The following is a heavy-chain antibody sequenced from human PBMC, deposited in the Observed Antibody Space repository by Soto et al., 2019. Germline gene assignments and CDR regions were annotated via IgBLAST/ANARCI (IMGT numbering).Heavy chain of an antibody. CDR1: GGTFSSSA. Sequence: QVQLVQSGAEMREPGSSVKVSCKASGGTFSSSAINWLRQAPGQGPEWMGGIIPTFGTANYIEKFRGRVTITADTSTSTAYMEVSSLTSEDTAMYFCARSETAGHRGFAIWGQGTMVPVSS. CDR2: IIPTFGTA. D-gene: IGHD6-19*01. CDR3: ARSETAGHRGFAI. V-gene: IGHV1-69*06. J-gene: IGHJ3*02.